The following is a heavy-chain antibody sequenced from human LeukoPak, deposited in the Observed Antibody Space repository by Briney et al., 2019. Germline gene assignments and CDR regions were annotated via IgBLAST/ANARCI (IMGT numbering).Heavy chain of an antibody. CDR2: INPSGGST. CDR3: ARDGVGYYDFWSGYWDY. V-gene: IGHV1-46*01. J-gene: IGHJ4*02. Sequence: GASVKVSCKASGYTFTSYYMHWVRQAPVQGLEWMGIINPSGGSTSYAQKFQGRVTMTRDTSTSTVYMELSSLRSEDTAVYYCARDGVGYYDFWSGYWDYWGQGTLFTVSS. CDR1: GYTFTSYY. D-gene: IGHD3-3*01.